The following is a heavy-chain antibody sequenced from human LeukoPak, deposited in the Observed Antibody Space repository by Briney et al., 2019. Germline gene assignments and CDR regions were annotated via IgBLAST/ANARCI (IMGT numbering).Heavy chain of an antibody. V-gene: IGHV3-23*01. J-gene: IGHJ4*02. CDR2: IGASGGST. CDR3: ARVDTVMAYYFDL. CDR1: GFTFSSYA. Sequence: GGSLRLSCATSGFTFSSYAMSWVRQAPGKGLEWVSGIGASGGSTYYADSVMGRFTISRHNSRNTLYLQMNSLRAEDTAVYYCARVDTVMAYYFDLWGQGTLVTVSS. D-gene: IGHD5-18*01.